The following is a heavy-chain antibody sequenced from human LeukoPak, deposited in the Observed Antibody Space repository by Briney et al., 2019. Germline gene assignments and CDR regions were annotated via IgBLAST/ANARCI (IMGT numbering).Heavy chain of an antibody. Sequence: GGSLRLSCAASGFTFSSYSMNWVRQAPGKGLEWVSSISSSSSYIYYADSVKGRFTISRDNSKNTLYLQMNSLRAEDTAVYYCAKGGPIVATMIFDYWGQGTLVTVSS. D-gene: IGHD5-12*01. CDR1: GFTFSSYS. CDR3: AKGGPIVATMIFDY. J-gene: IGHJ4*02. CDR2: ISSSSSYI. V-gene: IGHV3-21*04.